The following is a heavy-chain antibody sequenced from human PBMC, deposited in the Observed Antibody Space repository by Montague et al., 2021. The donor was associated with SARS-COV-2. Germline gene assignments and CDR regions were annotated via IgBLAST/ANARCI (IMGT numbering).Heavy chain of an antibody. V-gene: IGHV4-34*01. J-gene: IGHJ6*02. CDR1: GGSFSDYY. CDR2: INHGGST. D-gene: IGHD1-1*01. Sequence: SETLSLTCAVYGGSFSDYYWSWIRQPPGKGLEWMGEINHGGSTGYNPSXXSRVTISVDTSKNQFSLRLTSVTAADTAVYYCARERQGNYFHYYGLDVWGQGTTVTVSS. CDR3: ARERQGNYFHYYGLDV.